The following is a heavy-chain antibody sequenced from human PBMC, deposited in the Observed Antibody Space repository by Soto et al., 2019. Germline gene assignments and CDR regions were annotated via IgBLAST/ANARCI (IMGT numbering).Heavy chain of an antibody. CDR1: GFTFSSYG. J-gene: IGHJ4*02. Sequence: QVQLVESGGGVVQPGRSLRLSCAASGFTFSSYGMHWVRQAPGKGLEWVAVIWYDGSNKYFADSVKGRFTISRDNSKNTLYLQMSSLRHEHTAVYYCAIDVVRVSVAGTVGIDYCGQGTLVTVSS. CDR2: IWYDGSNK. CDR3: AIDVVRVSVAGTVGIDY. V-gene: IGHV3-33*01. D-gene: IGHD6-19*01.